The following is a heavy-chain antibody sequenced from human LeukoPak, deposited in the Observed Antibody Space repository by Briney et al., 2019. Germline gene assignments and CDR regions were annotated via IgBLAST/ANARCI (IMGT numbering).Heavy chain of an antibody. D-gene: IGHD3-10*01. J-gene: IGHJ6*03. CDR3: AKDRDLDYYYYMDV. CDR1: RFTFHSYA. Sequence: GGSLRLSCAASRFTFHSYAMTWVRQAPGKGLEWVSAITGSGHRIYYADSVRGRFTISRDNSKNTLFLQMHGLRAEDTAMYYCAKDRDLDYYYYMDVWGNGTTVTVSS. CDR2: ITGSGHRI. V-gene: IGHV3-23*01.